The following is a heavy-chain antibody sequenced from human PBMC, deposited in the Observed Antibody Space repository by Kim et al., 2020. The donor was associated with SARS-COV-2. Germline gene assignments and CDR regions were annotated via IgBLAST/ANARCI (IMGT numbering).Heavy chain of an antibody. J-gene: IGHJ4*02. D-gene: IGHD6-19*01. CDR3: ARMGYSSGGEGFDY. Sequence: PSFQGQVTISADKSISTAYLQWSSLKASDTAMYYCARMGYSSGGEGFDYWGQGTLVTVSS. V-gene: IGHV5-51*01.